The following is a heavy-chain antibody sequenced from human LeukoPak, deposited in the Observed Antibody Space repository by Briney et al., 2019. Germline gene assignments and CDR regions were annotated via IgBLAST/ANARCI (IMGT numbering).Heavy chain of an antibody. CDR2: IKSKTDGGTT. CDR1: GFTFSNAW. J-gene: IGHJ4*02. V-gene: IGHV3-15*01. D-gene: IGHD1-26*01. CDR3: TTAWDKWERVDY. Sequence: GGSQTLSCAASGFTFSNAWMSWVRQAPGKGLEWVGRIKSKTDGGTTDYAAPVKGRFTISRDDSKNTLYLQMNSLKTEDTAVYYCTTAWDKWERVDYWGQGTLVTVSS.